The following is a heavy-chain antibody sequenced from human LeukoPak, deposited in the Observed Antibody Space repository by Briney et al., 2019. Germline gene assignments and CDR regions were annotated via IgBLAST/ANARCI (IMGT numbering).Heavy chain of an antibody. J-gene: IGHJ5*02. CDR2: ISSSSNTI. CDR1: GFIFSSYS. V-gene: IGHV3-48*02. Sequence: GGSLRLSCAASGFIFSSYSMNWVRQAPGKGLEWVSYISSSSNTIYNADSVKGRFTISRDNAKNALYLQMNSLRDEDTAVYYCTTLSGFRFDPWGQGTLVTVSS. CDR3: TTLSGFRFDP. D-gene: IGHD1-1*01.